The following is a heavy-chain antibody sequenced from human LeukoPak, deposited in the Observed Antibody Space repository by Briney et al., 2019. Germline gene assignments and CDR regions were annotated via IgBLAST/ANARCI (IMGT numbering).Heavy chain of an antibody. CDR2: IKQDGGEK. Sequence: VGFLRLSRAAPGVTLSSYWMSSVRQAPGKGLEWVANIKQDGGEKYYVESVKGRFTISRDNAKTSLYLQMNSLRAEDTAVYYCARDRPYYYDSSGYPRYYFDYWGHRTLVTASS. CDR1: GVTLSSYW. D-gene: IGHD3-22*01. V-gene: IGHV3-7*01. J-gene: IGHJ4*01. CDR3: ARDRPYYYDSSGYPRYYFDY.